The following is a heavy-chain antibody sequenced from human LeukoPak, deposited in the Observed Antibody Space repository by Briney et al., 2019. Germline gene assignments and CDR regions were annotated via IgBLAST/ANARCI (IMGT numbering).Heavy chain of an antibody. Sequence: SETLSLTCAVYGGSFSGYYWSWIRQPPGKGLEWIGYIYYSGSTSYNPSPKSRVTISVDTSKNHFSLKLSSVTAADTAVYYCARYSGSYPHDAFDIWGQGTMVTVSS. CDR1: GGSFSGYY. J-gene: IGHJ3*02. CDR3: ARYSGSYPHDAFDI. V-gene: IGHV4-59*01. CDR2: IYYSGST. D-gene: IGHD1-26*01.